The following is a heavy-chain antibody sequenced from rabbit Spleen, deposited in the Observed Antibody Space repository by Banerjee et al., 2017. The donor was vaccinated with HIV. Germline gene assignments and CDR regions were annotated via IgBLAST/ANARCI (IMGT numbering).Heavy chain of an antibody. CDR1: GFSFSSSYW. CDR2: IYTGSSGST. Sequence: QEQLEESGGDLVKPEGSLTLTCTASGFSFSSSYWICWVRQAPGKGLEWIACIYTGSSGSTYYANWAKGRFTISKTSSTTVTLQMTSLTAADTATYFCARGGATRADYGYANYLWGPGTLVTVS. J-gene: IGHJ4*01. D-gene: IGHD6-1*01. V-gene: IGHV1S45*01. CDR3: ARGGATRADYGYANYL.